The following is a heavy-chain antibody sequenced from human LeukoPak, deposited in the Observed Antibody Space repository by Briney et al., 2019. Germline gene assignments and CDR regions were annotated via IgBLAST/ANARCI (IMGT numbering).Heavy chain of an antibody. V-gene: IGHV3-23*01. CDR3: ANTGYYYDRSDYYYDRSRYFDL. D-gene: IGHD3-22*01. J-gene: IGHJ2*01. Sequence: GGSLRLSCAVSGFSFSSYAMSWVRQAPGKGLGWVSAIIGSGGNTYSADSVKGRFTISRDNSKNTLYLQMNSLRAEDTAVYYCANTGYYYDRSDYYYDRSRYFDLWGRGTLVTVSS. CDR2: IIGSGGNT. CDR1: GFSFSSYA.